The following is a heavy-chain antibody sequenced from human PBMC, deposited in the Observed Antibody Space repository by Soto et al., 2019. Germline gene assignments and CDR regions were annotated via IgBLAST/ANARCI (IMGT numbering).Heavy chain of an antibody. Sequence: QVQLVESGGGVVQPGRSLRLSCAASGFTFSSYGMHWVRQAPGKGLEWVAVTWYDGSNKYYADSVKGRFTISRDNSKNTLYLQINGLRAEDTAVYYCARGYSYGFGYFDYWGQGTLVTVSS. CDR3: ARGYSYGFGYFDY. V-gene: IGHV3-33*01. CDR1: GFTFSSYG. CDR2: TWYDGSNK. D-gene: IGHD5-18*01. J-gene: IGHJ4*02.